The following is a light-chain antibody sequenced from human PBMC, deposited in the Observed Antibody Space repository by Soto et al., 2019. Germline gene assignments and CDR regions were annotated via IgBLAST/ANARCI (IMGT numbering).Light chain of an antibody. V-gene: IGKV3D-15*01. CDR1: QSVSSN. CDR2: GAS. Sequence: EIVMTQSPATLSLSPGERATLSCRASQSVSSNLAWYQQKPGQAPRLLIYGASTRATGIHARFSGSGSGTEFPLIISSLQYEVFAIYYCQQNNTRYTFGQGTKLEIK. CDR3: QQNNTRYT. J-gene: IGKJ2*01.